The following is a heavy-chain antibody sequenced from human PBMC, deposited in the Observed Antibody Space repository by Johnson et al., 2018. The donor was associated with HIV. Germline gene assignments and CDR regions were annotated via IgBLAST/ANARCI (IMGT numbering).Heavy chain of an antibody. D-gene: IGHD3-16*01. CDR1: GFTFSSHD. J-gene: IGHJ3*02. V-gene: IGHV3-30*18. Sequence: QMQLVESGGGVVQPGRSLRVSCGASGFTFSSHDMHWVRQAPGKGLEWVAVISYDGSNQSCADSVKGRFTISRDNSNKTVYLQMNSLGPEDTAVYYCAKPPSMGADAFDIWGRGTIVTISS. CDR3: AKPPSMGADAFDI. CDR2: ISYDGSNQ.